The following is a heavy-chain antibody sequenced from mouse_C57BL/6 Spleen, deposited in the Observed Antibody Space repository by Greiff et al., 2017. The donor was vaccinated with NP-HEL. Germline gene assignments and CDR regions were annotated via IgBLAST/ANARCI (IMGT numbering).Heavy chain of an antibody. V-gene: IGHV1-55*01. CDR3: ARKGGYYGNSFGGFDY. J-gene: IGHJ2*01. CDR1: GYTFTSYW. Sequence: QVQLQQPGAELVKPGASVKMSCKASGYTFTSYWITWVKQRPGQGLEWIGDIYPGSGSTNYNEKFKSKATLTVDTSSSTADMQLSSLTSEDDAVYYCARKGGYYGNSFGGFDYWGQGTTLTVSS. CDR2: IYPGSGST. D-gene: IGHD2-1*01.